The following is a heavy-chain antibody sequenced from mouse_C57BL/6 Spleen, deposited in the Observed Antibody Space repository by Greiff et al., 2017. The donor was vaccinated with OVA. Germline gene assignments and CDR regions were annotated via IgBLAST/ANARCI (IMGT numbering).Heavy chain of an antibody. J-gene: IGHJ1*03. D-gene: IGHD1-1*01. CDR1: GFNIKDYY. Sequence: ASVKLSCTASGFNIKDYYMHWVKQRTEQGLEWIGRIDPEDGETKYAPKFQGKATITADTSSNTAYLQLSSLTSEDTAVYYCASYYGSSSNWYFDVWGTGTTVTVSS. CDR3: ASYYGSSSNWYFDV. V-gene: IGHV14-2*01. CDR2: IDPEDGET.